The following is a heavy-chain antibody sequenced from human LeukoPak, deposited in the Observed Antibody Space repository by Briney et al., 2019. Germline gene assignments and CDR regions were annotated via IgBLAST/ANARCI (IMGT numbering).Heavy chain of an antibody. J-gene: IGHJ4*02. CDR3: ARDQAGYSSSWYSWTAGGYFDY. CDR1: GFTFSSYE. CDR2: ISSSGSTI. D-gene: IGHD6-13*01. V-gene: IGHV3-48*03. Sequence: PGGSLRLSCAASGFTFSSYEMNWVRQAPGKGLEWVSYISSSGSTIYYADSVKGRFTISRDNAKNSLYLQMNSLRAEDTAVYYCARDQAGYSSSWYSWTAGGYFDYWGQGTLVTVSS.